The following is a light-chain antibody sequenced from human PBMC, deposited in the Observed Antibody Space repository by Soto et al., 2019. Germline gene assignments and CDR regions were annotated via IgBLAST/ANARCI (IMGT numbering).Light chain of an antibody. J-gene: IGKJ1*01. CDR1: QAISND. Sequence: DIQMTQSPSSLSASVGDRVTITCRASQAISNDLAWYQQKPGEVPNLLIYAASTLQSGVPSRFSGSGSGTDFTLTINSLQPEDVATYYCQKYNCAPWTFGQGTKVEVK. CDR2: AAS. V-gene: IGKV1-27*01. CDR3: QKYNCAPWT.